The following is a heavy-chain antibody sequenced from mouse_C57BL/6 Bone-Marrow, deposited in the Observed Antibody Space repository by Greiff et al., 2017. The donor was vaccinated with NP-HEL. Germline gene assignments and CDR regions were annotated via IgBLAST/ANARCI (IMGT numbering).Heavy chain of an antibody. J-gene: IGHJ3*01. D-gene: IGHD1-1*01. V-gene: IGHV1-81*01. CDR3: AYYGSSWFAY. Sequence: VKLMESGAELARPGASVKLSCKASGYTFTSYGISWVKQRTGQGLEWIGEIYPRSGNTYYNEKFKGKATLTADKSSSTAYMELRSLTSEDSAVYFCAYYGSSWFAYWGQGTLVTVSA. CDR1: GYTFTSYG. CDR2: IYPRSGNT.